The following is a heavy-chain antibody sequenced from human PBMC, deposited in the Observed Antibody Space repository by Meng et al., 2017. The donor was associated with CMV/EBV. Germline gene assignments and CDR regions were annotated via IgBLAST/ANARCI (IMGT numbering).Heavy chain of an antibody. CDR3: ARDLSFGSFDY. D-gene: IGHD3-10*01. J-gene: IGHJ4*02. CDR1: GGSISSGVYY. V-gene: IGHV4-31*03. CDR2: IYYSGDT. Sequence: TCTVSGGSISSGVYYWSWIRQQPGKGLEWIGYIYYSGDTYYNPSLKSRVTISADTSKNQFSLKLSSVTAADTAVYYCARDLSFGSFDYWGQGTLVTVSS.